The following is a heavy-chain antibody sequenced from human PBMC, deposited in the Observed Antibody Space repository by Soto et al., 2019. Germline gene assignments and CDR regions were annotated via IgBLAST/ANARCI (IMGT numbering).Heavy chain of an antibody. J-gene: IGHJ4*02. V-gene: IGHV3-30*18. CDR3: ANLGGGSCYSCPPFDY. Sequence: PGGSLRLSCAASGFTFSSYGMHWVRQAPGKGLEWVAVISYDGSNKYYADSVKGRFTISRDNSKNTLYLQMNSLRAEDTAVYYCANLGGGSCYSCPPFDYWGQGTLVTVSS. D-gene: IGHD2-15*01. CDR2: ISYDGSNK. CDR1: GFTFSSYG.